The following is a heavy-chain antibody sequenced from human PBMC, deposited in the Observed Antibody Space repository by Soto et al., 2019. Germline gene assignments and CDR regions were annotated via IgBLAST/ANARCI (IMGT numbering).Heavy chain of an antibody. CDR2: VIPIFDTV. CDR3: AADVGATARAFDY. J-gene: IGHJ4*02. CDR1: GGTVSTYA. D-gene: IGHD1-26*01. Sequence: QVQLVQSGAEVKKPGSSVKVSCKASGGTVSTYAISWVRQAPGQGLEWMGGVIPIFDTVNYAQRFQGRVTITADESTTTAYMELSSLGSEDTAVYYCAADVGATARAFDYWGQGTLVTVSS. V-gene: IGHV1-69*01.